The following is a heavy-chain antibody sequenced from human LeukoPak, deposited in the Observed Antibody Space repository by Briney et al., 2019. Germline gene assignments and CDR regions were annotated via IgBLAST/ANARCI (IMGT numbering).Heavy chain of an antibody. CDR3: ARGTGPYGSGSYYKLYENNYYYYYMDV. CDR2: INHSGST. V-gene: IGHV4-34*01. D-gene: IGHD3-10*01. J-gene: IGHJ6*03. CDR1: GGSFSGYY. Sequence: SETLSLTCAVYGGSFSGYYWSWIRQPPGKGLEWIGEINHSGSTNYNPSLKSRVTISVDTSKNQFSLKLSSVTAADTAVYYCARGTGPYGSGSYYKLYENNYYYYYMDVWGKGTTVTVSS.